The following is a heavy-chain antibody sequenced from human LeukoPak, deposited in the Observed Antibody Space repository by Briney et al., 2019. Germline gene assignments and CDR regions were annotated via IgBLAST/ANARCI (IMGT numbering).Heavy chain of an antibody. D-gene: IGHD1-26*01. CDR1: GFTFSSYS. J-gene: IGHJ3*02. V-gene: IGHV3-21*04. CDR3: VKGSGSYWSDAFDI. CDR2: ISSSTSYI. Sequence: GGSLRLSCAASGFTFSSYSMNWIRQAPGKGLEWVSSISSSTSYIYYADSVKGRFTISRDNAKNSLYLQMDSLRAEDTALYYCVKGSGSYWSDAFDIWGQGTMVTVSS.